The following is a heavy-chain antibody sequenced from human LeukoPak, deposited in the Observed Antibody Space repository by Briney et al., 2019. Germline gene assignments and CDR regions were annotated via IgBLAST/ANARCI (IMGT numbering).Heavy chain of an antibody. CDR1: GFTVSSNY. D-gene: IGHD3-9*01. Sequence: PGGSLRLSCAASGFTVSSNYMSWVRQAPGKGLEWVSVIYSGGSTYYADSVKGRFTISRDNAKNTLYLQMNSLRAVDTAVYYCARVLRYFDWLPFDYWGQGTLVTVSS. J-gene: IGHJ4*02. CDR3: ARVLRYFDWLPFDY. CDR2: IYSGGST. V-gene: IGHV3-66*01.